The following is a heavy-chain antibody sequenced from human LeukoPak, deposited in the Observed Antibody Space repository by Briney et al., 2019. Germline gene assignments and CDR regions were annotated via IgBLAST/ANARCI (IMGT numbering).Heavy chain of an antibody. CDR2: IYYSGSS. CDR3: GVGATRVDY. D-gene: IGHD1-26*01. J-gene: IGHJ4*02. V-gene: IGHV4-39*01. CDR1: GGSISSSNYF. Sequence: SETLSLTCTVSGGSISSSNYFWGWIRQHPGKGLEWIGSIYYSGSSYYNPSLKSRVTISVDTSKNQFSLKLSSVTAADTAVYYCGVGATRVDYWGQGTLVTVSS.